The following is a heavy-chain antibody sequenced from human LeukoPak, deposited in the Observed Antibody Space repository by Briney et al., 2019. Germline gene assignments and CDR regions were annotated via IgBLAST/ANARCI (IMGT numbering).Heavy chain of an antibody. V-gene: IGHV3-74*01. D-gene: IGHD3-9*01. CDR2: INSDGSST. Sequence: GGSLRLSCAASGFTFSSYWMHWVRQAPGKGLVWVSHINSDGSSTNYADSVKGRFTISRDNAKNTLYLQMNSLRAGDTAVYYCAKGGVTILALYFDYWGQGTLVTVSS. CDR1: GFTFSSYW. J-gene: IGHJ4*02. CDR3: AKGGVTILALYFDY.